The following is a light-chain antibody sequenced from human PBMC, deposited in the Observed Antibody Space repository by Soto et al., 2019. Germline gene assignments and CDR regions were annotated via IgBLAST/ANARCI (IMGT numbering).Light chain of an antibody. J-gene: IGKJ1*01. CDR2: KAS. V-gene: IGKV1-5*03. Sequence: DIQMTQSPSTLSASVGDRVTISCRASQSVGTWVAWFQQKPGKAPNVVIYKASNLQSGVPSRFSGSGSGTDFTLTISSLQPEDFATYYCQQYNRYWTFGQGTEVEIK. CDR1: QSVGTW. CDR3: QQYNRYWT.